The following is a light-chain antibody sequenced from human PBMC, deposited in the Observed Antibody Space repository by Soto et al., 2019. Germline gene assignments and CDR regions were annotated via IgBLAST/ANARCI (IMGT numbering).Light chain of an antibody. CDR2: QDN. CDR3: QAWDTSTVL. V-gene: IGLV3-1*01. CDR1: KLGEKY. Sequence: SYELTQPPSVSVSPGQPATITCSGDKLGEKYACWYQKKPGQSPVLVIYQDNKRPSAIPERFSGSNSGNAATLTISGTQAMDEADYYCQAWDTSTVLFGGGTQLTVL. J-gene: IGLJ2*01.